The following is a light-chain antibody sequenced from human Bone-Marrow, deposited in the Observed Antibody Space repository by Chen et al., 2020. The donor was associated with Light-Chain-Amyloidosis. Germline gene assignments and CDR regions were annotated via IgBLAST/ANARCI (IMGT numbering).Light chain of an antibody. CDR1: DLPTKY. J-gene: IGLJ2*01. Sequence: SYELTQPPSVSVSPGQTARITCSGDDLPTKYAYWYQQKPGQAPVLVIHRDTERPSGISERFSGSSSGTTATLTIRGVQAGDEADYHCQSADSSGAYEVIFGGGTKLTLL. CDR2: RDT. CDR3: QSADSSGAYEVI. V-gene: IGLV3-25*03.